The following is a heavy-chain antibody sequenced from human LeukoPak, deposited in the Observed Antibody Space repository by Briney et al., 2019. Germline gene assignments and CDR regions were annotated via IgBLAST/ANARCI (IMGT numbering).Heavy chain of an antibody. CDR2: ISSSSSYI. Sequence: KPGGSLRLSCAASGSTFSSYSMNWVRQAPGKGLKWVSSISSSSSYIYYADSVKGRFTISRDNAKNSLYLQMNSLRAEDTAVYYCARAGDYGDYFDYWGQGTLVTVSS. CDR1: GSTFSSYS. J-gene: IGHJ4*02. V-gene: IGHV3-21*01. CDR3: ARAGDYGDYFDY. D-gene: IGHD4-17*01.